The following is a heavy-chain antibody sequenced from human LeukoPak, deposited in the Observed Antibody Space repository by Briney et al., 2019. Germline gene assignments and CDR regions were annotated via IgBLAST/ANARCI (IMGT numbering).Heavy chain of an antibody. CDR1: GFTFSSYS. J-gene: IGHJ6*04. CDR2: ISSSGSYI. CDR3: ARDPTRDDGAAMVRGAPYYGMDV. Sequence: GGSLRLSCAASGFTFSSYSMNWVRQAPGKGLEWVSSISSSGSYIYYADSVKGRFTISRDNAKNSLYLQMNSLRAEDTAVYYCARDPTRDDGAAMVRGAPYYGMDVWGKGTTVTVSS. V-gene: IGHV3-21*01. D-gene: IGHD3-10*01.